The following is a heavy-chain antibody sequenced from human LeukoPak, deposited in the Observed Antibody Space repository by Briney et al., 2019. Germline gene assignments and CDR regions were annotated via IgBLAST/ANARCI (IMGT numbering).Heavy chain of an antibody. D-gene: IGHD6-13*01. Sequence: XGSLRLSCAASGFTFSNYWMSWVRQAPGKGLEWVANIKEDGSEKYYVDSVKGRFTISRDNARNSLYLQMNSLRAEDTAVYYCASGRQLGYWGQGTLVTVSS. CDR1: GFTFSNYW. V-gene: IGHV3-7*01. CDR3: ASGRQLGY. CDR2: IKEDGSEK. J-gene: IGHJ4*02.